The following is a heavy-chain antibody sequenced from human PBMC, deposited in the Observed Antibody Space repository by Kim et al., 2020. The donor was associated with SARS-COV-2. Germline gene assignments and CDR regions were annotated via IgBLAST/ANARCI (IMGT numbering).Heavy chain of an antibody. CDR2: ISGSGGST. CDR3: AKDPSSNYLHYYYYYGMDV. Sequence: GGSLRLSCAASGFTFSSYAMSWVRQAPGKGLEWVSAISGSGGSTYYADSVKGRFTISRDNSKNTLYLQMNGLRAEDTAVYYCAKDPSSNYLHYYYYYGMDVWGQGTTVTVSS. D-gene: IGHD4-4*01. J-gene: IGHJ6*02. CDR1: GFTFSSYA. V-gene: IGHV3-23*01.